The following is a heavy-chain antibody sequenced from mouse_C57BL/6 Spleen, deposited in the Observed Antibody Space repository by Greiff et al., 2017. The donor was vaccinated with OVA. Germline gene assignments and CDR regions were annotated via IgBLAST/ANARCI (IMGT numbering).Heavy chain of an antibody. CDR1: GFNIKDYY. CDR2: IDPEDGEN. J-gene: IGHJ4*01. CDR3: ALLLISSGYDAMDY. D-gene: IGHD3-2*02. V-gene: IGHV14-2*01. Sequence: EVQLQQSGAELVKPGASVKLSRTASGFNIKDYYMHWVKQRTEQGLEWIGRIDPEDGENKYAPKFQGKATITADKSSNTAYLHLISLTSEDTAVYYCALLLISSGYDAMDYWGQGTSVTVSS.